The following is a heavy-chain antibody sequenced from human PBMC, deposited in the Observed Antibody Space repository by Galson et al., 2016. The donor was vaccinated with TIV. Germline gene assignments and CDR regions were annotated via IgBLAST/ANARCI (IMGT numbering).Heavy chain of an antibody. Sequence: SVKVFCKASGYTFTGYDINWVRQATGQGLEWMGWMNPNSGNTGYAQKFRGRVTMTRNTSVRTAYMELSSLRSEDTAVYYCARSGDYGDYWGQGTLVTVSS. D-gene: IGHD4-17*01. CDR1: GYTFTGYD. V-gene: IGHV1-8*02. CDR2: MNPNSGNT. CDR3: ARSGDYGDY. J-gene: IGHJ4*02.